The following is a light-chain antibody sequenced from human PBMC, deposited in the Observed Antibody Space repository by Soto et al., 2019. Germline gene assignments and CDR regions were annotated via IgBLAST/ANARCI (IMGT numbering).Light chain of an antibody. CDR1: QSVSSY. CDR3: QQRSNLLWT. J-gene: IGKJ1*01. Sequence: EIVLTQSPATLSLSPWERATLSCGASQSVSSYLAWYQQKPGQAPRLLIYDASNRATGIPARFSGSGSGTDFTLTISSLEPEDFAVYYCQQRSNLLWTFGPGTRWIS. V-gene: IGKV3-11*01. CDR2: DAS.